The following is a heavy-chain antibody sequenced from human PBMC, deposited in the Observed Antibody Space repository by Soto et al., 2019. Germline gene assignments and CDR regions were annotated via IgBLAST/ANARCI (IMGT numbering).Heavy chain of an antibody. CDR3: AREPGIQLY. V-gene: IGHV3-23*01. D-gene: IGHD5-18*01. J-gene: IGHJ4*02. CDR1: GFTFSSYA. Sequence: GGSLRLSCAASGFTFSSYAMSWVRQAPGKGLEWVSAISVSGGSAYYADSVKGRFTTSRDNSKNTLYLQMNSLRAEDTAVYYCAREPGIQLYWGQGTLVTVSS. CDR2: ISVSGGSA.